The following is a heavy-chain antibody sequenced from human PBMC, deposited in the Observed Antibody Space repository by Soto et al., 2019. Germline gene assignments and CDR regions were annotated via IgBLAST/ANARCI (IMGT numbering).Heavy chain of an antibody. V-gene: IGHV1-18*01. CDR2: ISAYNGNT. Sequence: GASVKVSCKASGYTFTSYGISWVRQAPGQGLEWMGWISAYNGNTNYAQKLQGRVTMTTDTSTSTAYMELRSLRSDDTAVYYCAREARASTWIKSSYGMDVWGQGTTVTVSS. CDR3: AREARASTWIKSSYGMDV. CDR1: GYTFTSYG. J-gene: IGHJ6*02. D-gene: IGHD1-26*01.